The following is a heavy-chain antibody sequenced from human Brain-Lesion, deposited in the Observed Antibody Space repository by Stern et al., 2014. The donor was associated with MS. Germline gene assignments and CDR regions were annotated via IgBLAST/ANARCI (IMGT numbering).Heavy chain of an antibody. CDR3: AKGVWGSYLNAFDM. J-gene: IGHJ3*02. CDR2: ISASGGST. CDR1: GFRFGSYA. V-gene: IGHV3-23*04. Sequence: EVQLVESGGGFVQPGGSLRLSCAASGFRFGSYAMSWVRQTPGKGLEWVSGISASGGSTYYADSVKGRFTISRDKSKNTLFLQMNSLRAEDTAVYYCAKGVWGSYLNAFDMWGQGTMVTVSS. D-gene: IGHD3-16*02.